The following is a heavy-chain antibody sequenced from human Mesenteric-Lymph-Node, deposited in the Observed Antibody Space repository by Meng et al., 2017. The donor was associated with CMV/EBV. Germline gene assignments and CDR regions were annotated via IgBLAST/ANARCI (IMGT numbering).Heavy chain of an antibody. Sequence: SETLSLTCTVSGGSVSSGSYYWSWIRQPPGKGLEWIGYIYYSGSTNYNPSLKSRVTISVDTSKNQFSLKRSSVTAADTAVYYCARVTANPGSGAYGDWGQGTLVTVSS. J-gene: IGHJ4*02. CDR2: IYYSGST. CDR1: GGSVSSGSYY. CDR3: ARVTANPGSGAYGD. D-gene: IGHD3-10*01. V-gene: IGHV4-61*01.